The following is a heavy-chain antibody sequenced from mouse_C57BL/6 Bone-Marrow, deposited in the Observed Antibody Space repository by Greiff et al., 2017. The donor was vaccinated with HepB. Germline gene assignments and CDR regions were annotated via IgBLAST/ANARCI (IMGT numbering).Heavy chain of an antibody. V-gene: IGHV5-16*01. Sequence: EVQVVESEAGLVQPGSSMKLSCTASGFTFSDYYMAWVRQVPEKGLEWVANINYDGSSTYYLDSLKSRFIISRDNSKNILYMQMSRLKSEDTATYYCARGGEAMDYWGQGTSVTVSS. CDR2: INYDGSST. J-gene: IGHJ4*01. CDR3: ARGGEAMDY. CDR1: GFTFSDYY.